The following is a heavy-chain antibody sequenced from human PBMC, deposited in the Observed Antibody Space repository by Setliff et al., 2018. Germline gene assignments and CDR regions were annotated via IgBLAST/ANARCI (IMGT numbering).Heavy chain of an antibody. Sequence: SETLSLTCTVSGGSLSGSLRGYAVFWGWIRQSPGKELEWIGSAYYNGDSYYNPSLKSRVTMSVDTSRNQFSLHLISVTAADTAVYYCARHVGSYWNSRPFYSDYWGQGTLVTVSS. CDR1: GGSLSGSLRGYAVF. CDR3: ARHVGSYWNSRPFYSDY. V-gene: IGHV4-39*01. J-gene: IGHJ4*02. D-gene: IGHD3-10*01. CDR2: AYYNGDS.